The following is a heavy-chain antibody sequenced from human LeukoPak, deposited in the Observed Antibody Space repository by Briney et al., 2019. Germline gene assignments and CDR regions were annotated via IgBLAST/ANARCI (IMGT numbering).Heavy chain of an antibody. V-gene: IGHV4-59*01. D-gene: IGHD6-19*01. Sequence: PSETLSLTCNVSGGSISSYYWSWIRQTPGKGLEWIGYIYYSGTTNYNPSLKSRVTISADTSKNQFSLKLSSVTAADTAVYYCARSYTSARVRGFYYLDVWGKGTTITVSS. CDR2: IYYSGTT. CDR3: ARSYTSARVRGFYYLDV. CDR1: GGSISSYY. J-gene: IGHJ6*03.